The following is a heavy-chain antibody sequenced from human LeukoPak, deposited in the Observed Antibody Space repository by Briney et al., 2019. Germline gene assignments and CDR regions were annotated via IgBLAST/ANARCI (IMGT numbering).Heavy chain of an antibody. V-gene: IGHV3-30*02. Sequence: PGGSLRLSCAASGFTFGSYGMHWVRQAPGKGLEWVAFIRYDGSNKYYADSVKGRFTISRDNSKNTLYLQMNSLRAEDTAVYYCAKESLMDIVVVPAARSPFDYWGQGTLVTVSS. CDR2: IRYDGSNK. CDR1: GFTFGSYG. D-gene: IGHD2-2*03. J-gene: IGHJ4*02. CDR3: AKESLMDIVVVPAARSPFDY.